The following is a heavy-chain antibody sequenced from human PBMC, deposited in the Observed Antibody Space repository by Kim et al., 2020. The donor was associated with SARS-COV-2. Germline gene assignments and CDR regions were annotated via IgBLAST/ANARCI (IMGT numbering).Heavy chain of an antibody. Sequence: GESLKISCKDSGYSFSNYWIAWVRQMPGKGLEWMGIIYPGDSETRYSPSFQGQVTISADKSISTAYLQWSSLKASDTATYYCARRGQKIGDDYDGYVRGMQDNWFDPWGQGTLVTVSS. V-gene: IGHV5-51*01. CDR3: ARRGQKIGDDYDGYVRGMQDNWFDP. CDR2: IYPGDSET. J-gene: IGHJ5*02. CDR1: GYSFSNYW. D-gene: IGHD4-17*01.